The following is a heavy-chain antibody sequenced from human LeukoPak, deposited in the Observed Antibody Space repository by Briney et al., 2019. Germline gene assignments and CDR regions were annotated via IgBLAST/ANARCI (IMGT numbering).Heavy chain of an antibody. Sequence: GSLRLSCAASGFTFSTYTMNWVRQPPGKGLEWIGSIYYSGSTYYNPSLKSRVTISVDTSKNQFSLKLSSVTAADTAVYYCASPLCSSTSCYETPFDYWGQGTLVTVSS. D-gene: IGHD2-2*01. CDR1: GFTFSTYT. CDR3: ASPLCSSTSCYETPFDY. V-gene: IGHV4-39*01. CDR2: IYYSGST. J-gene: IGHJ4*02.